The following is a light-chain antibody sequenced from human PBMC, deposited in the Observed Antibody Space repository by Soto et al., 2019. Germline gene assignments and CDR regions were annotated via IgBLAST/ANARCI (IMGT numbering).Light chain of an antibody. CDR2: WAS. V-gene: IGKV4-1*01. CDR1: QSAFYSSRNKNF. Sequence: DIVMTQSPDSLAVSLGERATIHCKSSQSAFYSSRNKNFLAWYQQKPGQPPKLLIYWASLRESGVPDRFSGSGSGTDFTLTISSLQAGDVAVYYCQQYYSTPTFGGGTKVDIK. J-gene: IGKJ4*01. CDR3: QQYYSTPT.